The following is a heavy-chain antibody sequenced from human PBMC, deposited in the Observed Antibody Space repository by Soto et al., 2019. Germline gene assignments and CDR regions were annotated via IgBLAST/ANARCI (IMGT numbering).Heavy chain of an antibody. CDR3: ARAAQHDYSNRPFDY. D-gene: IGHD4-4*01. CDR2: IWYDGSNK. Sequence: GGSLRLSCAASGFTFSSYGMHWVRQAPGKGLEWVAVIWYDGSNKYYADSVKGRFTISRDNSKNTLYLQMNSLRAEDTAVYYCARAAQHDYSNRPFDYWGQGTLGTVSS. CDR1: GFTFSSYG. V-gene: IGHV3-33*01. J-gene: IGHJ4*02.